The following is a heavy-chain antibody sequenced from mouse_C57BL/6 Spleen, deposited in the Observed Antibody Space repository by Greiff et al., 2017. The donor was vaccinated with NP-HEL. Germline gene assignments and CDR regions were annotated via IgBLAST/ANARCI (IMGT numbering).Heavy chain of an antibody. V-gene: IGHV1-59*01. D-gene: IGHD4-1*01. Sequence: QVHVKQPGAELVRPGTSVKLSCKASGYTFTSYWMHWVKQRPGQGLEWIGVIDPSDSYTNYNQKFKGKATLTVDTSSSTAYMQLSSLTSEDSAVYYCARPPHWEGYWGQGTTLTVSS. J-gene: IGHJ2*01. CDR2: IDPSDSYT. CDR3: ARPPHWEGY. CDR1: GYTFTSYW.